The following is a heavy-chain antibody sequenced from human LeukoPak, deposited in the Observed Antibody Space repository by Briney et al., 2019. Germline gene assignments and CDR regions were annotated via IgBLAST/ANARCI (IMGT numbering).Heavy chain of an antibody. CDR1: GYTFTSYG. Sequence: ASVKVSCKASGYTFTSYGISWVRQAPGQGLEWMGWISAYNGNTNYAQKLQGRVTMTTDTSTGTAYMELRSLRSDDTAVYYCARMGPAAAGTTPNWFDPWGQGTLVTVSS. D-gene: IGHD6-13*01. CDR2: ISAYNGNT. J-gene: IGHJ5*02. V-gene: IGHV1-18*01. CDR3: ARMGPAAAGTTPNWFDP.